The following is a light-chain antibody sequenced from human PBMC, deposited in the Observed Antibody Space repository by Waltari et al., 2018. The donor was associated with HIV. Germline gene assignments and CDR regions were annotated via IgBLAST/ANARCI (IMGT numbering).Light chain of an antibody. Sequence: SYVLTQPPSVSVAPGKTAYITCGGNNIGSKSVHWYQQKPGQAPVVVMCYNSNRPSGIPVRFPGSNSGNTATLIIDSVEAGDAAEYFCQVWDSSDHWVFGGGTKLTVL. CDR2: YNS. J-gene: IGLJ3*02. CDR3: QVWDSSDHWV. V-gene: IGLV3-21*01. CDR1: NIGSKS.